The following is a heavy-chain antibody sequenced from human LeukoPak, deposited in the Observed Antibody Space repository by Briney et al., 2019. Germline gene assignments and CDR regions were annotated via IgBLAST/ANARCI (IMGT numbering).Heavy chain of an antibody. CDR1: GGSILTTNW. V-gene: IGHV4-4*02. D-gene: IGHD1-26*01. J-gene: IGHJ4*02. Sequence: SGTLSPTCAVSGGSILTTNWWSWVRQPPGKGLEWIGEVHLSGASNYNPSLKSRVNMSIDKSKNQLSLELTSVTAADTAIYYCTRESGAFSPFGFWGQGTLVTVFS. CDR2: VHLSGAS. CDR3: TRESGAFSPFGF.